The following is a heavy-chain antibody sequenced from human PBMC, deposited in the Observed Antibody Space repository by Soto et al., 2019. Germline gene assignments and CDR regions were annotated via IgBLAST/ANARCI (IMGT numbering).Heavy chain of an antibody. Sequence: QVHLVQSGAEVKEPGASVRVSCKASGYSFTGYYLHWLRQAPGQGLEWMGWINPNSGDTNYAKNFQGSVTMTRDTSINAAYMGLSRLLSHDTGVYYCGIDVKRASAIWGQGTVVPVSS. V-gene: IGHV1-2*02. CDR1: GYSFTGYY. J-gene: IGHJ3*02. CDR3: GIDVKRASAI. CDR2: INPNSGDT.